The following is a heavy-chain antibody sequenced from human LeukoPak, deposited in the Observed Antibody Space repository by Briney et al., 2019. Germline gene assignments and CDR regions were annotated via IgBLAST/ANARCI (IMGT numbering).Heavy chain of an antibody. CDR2: ISAYNGNT. V-gene: IGHV1-18*01. J-gene: IGHJ4*02. CDR3: ASSYYDSSGYPYYFDY. CDR1: GYTFTSYG. D-gene: IGHD3-22*01. Sequence: GASVKVSCKASGYTFTSYGISWVRQAPGQGLEWMGWISAYNGNTNYAQKLQGRVTMTTDTSTSTAYMELRSLRSDDTAVYYCASSYYDSSGYPYYFDYWGQGTQVTVSS.